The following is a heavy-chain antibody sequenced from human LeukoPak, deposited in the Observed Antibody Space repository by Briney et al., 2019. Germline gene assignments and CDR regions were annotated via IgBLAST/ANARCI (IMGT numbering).Heavy chain of an antibody. V-gene: IGHV1-46*01. CDR3: ARAYTRDGYKLYYFDY. CDR2: INPSGGST. CDR1: GYTFTSYY. J-gene: IGHJ4*02. Sequence: GATVKVSCKASGYTFTSYYMHWVRQAPGQGLEWMEIINPSGGSTSYAQKFQGRVTMTRDTSTSTVYMELSSLRSEDTAVYYCARAYTRDGYKLYYFDYWGQGTLVTVSS. D-gene: IGHD5-24*01.